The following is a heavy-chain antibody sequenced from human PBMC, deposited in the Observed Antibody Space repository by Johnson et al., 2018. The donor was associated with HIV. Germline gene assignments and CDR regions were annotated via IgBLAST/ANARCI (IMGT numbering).Heavy chain of an antibody. V-gene: IGHV3-49*03. D-gene: IGHD1-1*01. CDR1: GFMFSRYW. Sequence: VQLVESGGGLVQPGGSLRLSCAASGFMFSRYWMTWIRQAPGKGLEWVGFIRRKAYGGTIVYASSVKGRFTISRHDSNDIAYLEMNSLRTEDTAMYYCTTDPWWNGYPAFDVWGQGTMVTVSS. J-gene: IGHJ3*01. CDR2: IRRKAYGGTI. CDR3: TTDPWWNGYPAFDV.